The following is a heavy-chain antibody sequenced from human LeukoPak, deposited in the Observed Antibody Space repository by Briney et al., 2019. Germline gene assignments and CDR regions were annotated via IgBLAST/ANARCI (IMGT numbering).Heavy chain of an antibody. CDR2: TRNKANSYTT. Sequence: PGGSLRLSCAASGFTFSDHYMDWVRQAPGKGLEWVGRTRNKANSYTTEYAASVKGRFTISRDDSKNSLYLRMNSLKTEDTAVYYCARVLYYYDSSGYLDPWGQGTLVTVSS. J-gene: IGHJ5*02. D-gene: IGHD3-22*01. CDR3: ARVLYYYDSSGYLDP. V-gene: IGHV3-72*01. CDR1: GFTFSDHY.